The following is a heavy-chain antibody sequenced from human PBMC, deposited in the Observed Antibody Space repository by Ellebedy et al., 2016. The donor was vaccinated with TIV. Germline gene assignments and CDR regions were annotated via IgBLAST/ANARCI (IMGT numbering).Heavy chain of an antibody. D-gene: IGHD3-9*01. Sequence: AASVKVSCKASGYSFINYAMNWVRQAPGQGLEWMGWINTNTRNPTYDQAFTGRFVFSLDTSVSTAYLQISSLKAEDTAVYYCARNHYDFLTAYAHPPNYWGQGTLVTVSS. CDR2: INTNTRNP. CDR1: GYSFINYA. CDR3: ARNHYDFLTAYAHPPNY. J-gene: IGHJ4*02. V-gene: IGHV7-4-1*02.